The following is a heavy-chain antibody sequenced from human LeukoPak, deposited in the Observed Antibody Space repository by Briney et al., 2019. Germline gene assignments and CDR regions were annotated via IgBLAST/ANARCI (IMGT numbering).Heavy chain of an antibody. Sequence: GRSLRLSCAASGFTFDDYAMHWVRQAPGKGLEWVSGISWNSGSIGYADSVKGRFTISRDNAKNSLYLQINSLRAEDTALYYCAKDSAYYYDSSGYSDYWGQGTLVTVSS. D-gene: IGHD3-22*01. V-gene: IGHV3-9*01. J-gene: IGHJ4*02. CDR3: AKDSAYYYDSSGYSDY. CDR1: GFTFDDYA. CDR2: ISWNSGSI.